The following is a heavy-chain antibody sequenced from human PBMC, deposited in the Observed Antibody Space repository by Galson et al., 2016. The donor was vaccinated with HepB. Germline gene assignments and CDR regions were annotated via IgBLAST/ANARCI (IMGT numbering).Heavy chain of an antibody. V-gene: IGHV4-59*12. J-gene: IGHJ4*02. CDR3: ARDRTLFGVVTALWY. CDR1: GGSISSFY. CDR2: IYYSGRT. D-gene: IGHD3-3*01. Sequence: SETLSLTCTVSGGSISSFYWSWIRQPPGKGLEWIGYIYYSGRTNYNPSLKSRPTISVDTSKNQFSLKLRSVTAADTAVYYCARDRTLFGVVTALWYWGQGTQVTVSS.